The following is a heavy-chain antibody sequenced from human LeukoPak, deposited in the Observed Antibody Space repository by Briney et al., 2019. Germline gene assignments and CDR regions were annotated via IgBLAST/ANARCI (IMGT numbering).Heavy chain of an antibody. D-gene: IGHD3-22*01. CDR2: ISGSGRST. CDR3: AKDPYDSSGYYQNY. CDR1: GYTFSSYA. V-gene: IGHV3-23*01. Sequence: GGSLRLSCAASGYTFSSYAMTWVRQAPGKGLEWVSAISGSGRSTYYADSVKGRFTISRDNSKNTLYLQMNSLRAEETAVYYCAKDPYDSSGYYQNYWGQGTLVTVSS. J-gene: IGHJ4*02.